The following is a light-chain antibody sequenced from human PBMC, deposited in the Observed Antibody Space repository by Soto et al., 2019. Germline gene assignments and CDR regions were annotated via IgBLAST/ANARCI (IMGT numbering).Light chain of an antibody. CDR3: QQYNSWPQT. V-gene: IGKV3-15*01. Sequence: EIVMTQSPATLSVSPGGRVTFPCRASEAVSTNLAWYQQRPGQAPRLLIYDVSTGATGIPARFSGRRSGTEFTLTISSLQSEDFGVYYCQQYNSWPQTFGQGTKVDIK. CDR2: DVS. CDR1: EAVSTN. J-gene: IGKJ1*01.